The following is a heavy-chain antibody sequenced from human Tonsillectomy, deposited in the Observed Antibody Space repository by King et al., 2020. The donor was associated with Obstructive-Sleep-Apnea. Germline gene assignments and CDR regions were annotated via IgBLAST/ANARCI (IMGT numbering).Heavy chain of an antibody. CDR1: GGSISSGGYS. CDR3: AREKGRGVLDY. V-gene: IGHV4-30-4*07. CDR2: IYYSGTT. D-gene: IGHD3-10*01. Sequence: VQLQESGPGLVKPSQTLSLTCAVSGGSISSGGYSWSWIRQPPGKGLEWIGYIYYSGTTYYNPSLKSRLNMSVDTSKNKISLILTFLIAAATAVYFCAREKGRGVLDYWGQGTLVTVSS. J-gene: IGHJ4*02.